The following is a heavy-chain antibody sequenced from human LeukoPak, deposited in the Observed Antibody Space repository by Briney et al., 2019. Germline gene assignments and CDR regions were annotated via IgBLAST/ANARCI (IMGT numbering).Heavy chain of an antibody. V-gene: IGHV1-2*02. Sequence: ASVKVSCKSSGFTFTDEYIHWVRQAPGQGLEWMGWINPYSGAINYAQKFQGRVTMARDTSISTAYMELSRLRSDDTAVYYCARAEEDTYYYGSGSRGGWFDPWGQGTLVTVSS. CDR2: INPYSGAI. CDR1: GFTFTDEY. CDR3: ARAEEDTYYYGSGSRGGWFDP. J-gene: IGHJ5*02. D-gene: IGHD3-10*01.